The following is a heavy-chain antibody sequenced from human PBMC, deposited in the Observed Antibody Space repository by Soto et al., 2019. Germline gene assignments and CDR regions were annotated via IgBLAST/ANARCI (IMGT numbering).Heavy chain of an antibody. CDR3: ARSNPFTIFGVADPYYWYFVL. Sequence: QLQLQESGPGLVKPSETLSLTCTVSGGSISSSSYYWGWIRQPPGKGLEWIGSIYYSGSTYYNPSLKSRVTVSVYTSKNQFSLKLSSVTPADTAVYYCARSNPFTIFGVADPYYWYFVLWGRGTLVTVSS. D-gene: IGHD3-3*01. CDR1: GGSISSSSYY. V-gene: IGHV4-39*01. J-gene: IGHJ2*01. CDR2: IYYSGST.